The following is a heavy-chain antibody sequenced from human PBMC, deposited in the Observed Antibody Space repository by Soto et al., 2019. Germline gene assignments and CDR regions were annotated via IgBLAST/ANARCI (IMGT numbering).Heavy chain of an antibody. D-gene: IGHD6-13*01. V-gene: IGHV1-46*01. CDR3: ARGFSTYGSRWYDNHLDY. J-gene: IGHJ4*02. CDR1: GYTFTSYY. Sequence: ASVKVSCKASGYTFTSYYIHWVRQAPGQGLEWMGVINPSGGSTSSAQKFQGRVTMTKDTSTSTVYMELSSLRSEDTAVYHCARGFSTYGSRWYDNHLDYWGQGTLVTVSS. CDR2: INPSGGST.